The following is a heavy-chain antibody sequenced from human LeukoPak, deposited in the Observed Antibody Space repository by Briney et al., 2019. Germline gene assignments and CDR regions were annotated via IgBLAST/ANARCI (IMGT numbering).Heavy chain of an antibody. D-gene: IGHD6-6*01. V-gene: IGHV4-4*02. CDR3: AREDKYSSFWAGGWFDP. CDR1: GGSINSSNW. J-gene: IGHJ5*02. CDR2: IYHTGLT. Sequence: SETLSLTCAVSGGSINSSNWWSWVRQTPEKGLEWIGEIYHTGLTNYNPSLQSRVTISLDKSKNQIYLRVTSVTAADTAVYYCAREDKYSSFWAGGWFDPWGQGTLVTVSS.